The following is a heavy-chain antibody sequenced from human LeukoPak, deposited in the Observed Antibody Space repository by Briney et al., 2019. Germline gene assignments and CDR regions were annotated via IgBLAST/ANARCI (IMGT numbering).Heavy chain of an antibody. J-gene: IGHJ4*02. D-gene: IGHD5-18*01. Sequence: SGTLSLTCTVSGGSISSYYWSWIRQPPGKGLEWIGYIYYSGSTNYNPSLKSRVTISVDTSKNQFSLNLSSVTAADTAVYYCARGSNTAMVTRFGYWGQGTLVTVSS. CDR1: GGSISSYY. CDR2: IYYSGST. V-gene: IGHV4-59*12. CDR3: ARGSNTAMVTRFGY.